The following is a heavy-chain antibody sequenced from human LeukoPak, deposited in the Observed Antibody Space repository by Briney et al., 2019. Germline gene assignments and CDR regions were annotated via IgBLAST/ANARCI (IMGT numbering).Heavy chain of an antibody. CDR3: AADDSD. D-gene: IGHD3-3*01. Sequence: ASVKVSCKASGGSFSDYSISWVRQAPGQGLEWMGRIIAILDTAHYAQKFQGRFTITADKSTTTVYMELSSLRSDDTAVYYCAADDSDWGQGTLVTVSS. J-gene: IGHJ4*02. CDR2: IIAILDTA. V-gene: IGHV1-69*08. CDR1: GGSFSDYS.